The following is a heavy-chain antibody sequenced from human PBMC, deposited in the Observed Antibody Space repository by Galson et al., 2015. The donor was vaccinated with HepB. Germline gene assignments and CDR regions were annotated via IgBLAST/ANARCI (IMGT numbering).Heavy chain of an antibody. CDR2: INVDNGNT. D-gene: IGHD3-3*01. Sequence: SVKVSCKASGYGFTSYALHWVRQAPGQRPEWMGWINVDNGNTRYSQNFQGRVTITRDTSATTVYMELSSLRSEDTAVYYCARALNFGIFDYWGQETQVTVSS. V-gene: IGHV1-3*01. CDR3: ARALNFGIFDY. CDR1: GYGFTSYA. J-gene: IGHJ4*02.